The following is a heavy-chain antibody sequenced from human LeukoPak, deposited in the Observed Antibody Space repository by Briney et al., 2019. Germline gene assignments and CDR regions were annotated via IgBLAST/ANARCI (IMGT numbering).Heavy chain of an antibody. CDR3: AKDNPTWEPLLVY. V-gene: IGHV3-23*01. CDR2: ISDSGGYT. Sequence: GGSLRLSCAASGFTFSSYAMDWVRQAPGKGLEWVSGISDSGGYTYYADSVKGRFTISRDNSKNTLYLQMNSLRAEDTAVYYCAKDNPTWEPLLVYWGQGILVTVSS. D-gene: IGHD1-26*01. CDR1: GFTFSSYA. J-gene: IGHJ4*02.